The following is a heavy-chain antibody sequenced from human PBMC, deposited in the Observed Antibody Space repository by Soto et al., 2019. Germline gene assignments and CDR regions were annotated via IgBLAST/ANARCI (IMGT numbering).Heavy chain of an antibody. Sequence: QVQLQESGPGLVKPSQTLSLTCTVSGGSISSGGYYWSWIRQHPGKGLEWIGYIYYSGSTYYNPYLKSHVTLSLDTSKNQFSLKLSSVTAADTAVYYLARDRVAGSSLRYYYGMDVWGQGATVTVYS. J-gene: IGHJ6*02. CDR1: GGSISSGGYY. V-gene: IGHV4-31*01. CDR2: IYYSGST. CDR3: ARDRVAGSSLRYYYGMDV. D-gene: IGHD6-19*01.